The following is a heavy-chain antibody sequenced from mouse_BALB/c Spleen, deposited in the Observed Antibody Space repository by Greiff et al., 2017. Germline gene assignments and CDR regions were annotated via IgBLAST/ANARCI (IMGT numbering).Heavy chain of an antibody. CDR3: AREAYYGSSYDAMDY. J-gene: IGHJ4*01. CDR2: IYPGDGDT. V-gene: IGHV1-80*01. D-gene: IGHD1-1*01. Sequence: VQLQQSGAELVRPGSSVKISCKASGYAFSSYWMNWVKQRPGQGLEWIGQIYPGDGDTNYNGKFKGKATLTADKSSSTAYMQLSSLTSEDSAVYFCAREAYYGSSYDAMDYWGQGTSVTVSS. CDR1: GYAFSSYW.